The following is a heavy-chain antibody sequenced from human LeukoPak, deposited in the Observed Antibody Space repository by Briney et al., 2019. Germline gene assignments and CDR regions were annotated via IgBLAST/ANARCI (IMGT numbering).Heavy chain of an antibody. CDR2: ISYSGNA. D-gene: IGHD4-11*01. CDR3: AGNLGQTWGTVTTDLWYFDH. CDR1: GASIITTNYY. Sequence: SETLSLTCTVSGASIITTNYYWGWIRQPPGKGLEWIGSISYSGNAYYNPSLRSRLSISMDASKNQFSLKVRSVTAADTAVYYCAGNLGQTWGTVTTDLWYFDHWGQGTLVPVSS. V-gene: IGHV4-39*01. J-gene: IGHJ4*02.